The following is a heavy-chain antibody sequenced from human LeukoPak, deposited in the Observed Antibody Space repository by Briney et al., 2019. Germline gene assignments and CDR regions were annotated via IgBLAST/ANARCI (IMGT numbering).Heavy chain of an antibody. J-gene: IGHJ5*02. CDR3: ARDYYGSGSLGGANWFDP. V-gene: IGHV4-30-2*01. CDR1: GGSISSGGYS. Sequence: SETLSLTCAVSGGSISSGGYSWSWIRQPPGKGLEWIGYIYHSRSTYYNPSLKSRVTISVDRSKNQFSLKLSSVTAADTAVYYCARDYYGSGSLGGANWFDPWGQGTLVTVSS. D-gene: IGHD3-10*01. CDR2: IYHSRST.